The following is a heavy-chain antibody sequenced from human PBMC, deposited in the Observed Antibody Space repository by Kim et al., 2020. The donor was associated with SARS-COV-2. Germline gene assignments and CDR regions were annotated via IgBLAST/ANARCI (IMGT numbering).Heavy chain of an antibody. J-gene: IGHJ4*02. CDR3: AREGSSGYLIY. CDR1: GFTFSSYG. D-gene: IGHD3-22*01. Sequence: GGSLRLSCAASGFTFSSYGMHWVRQAPGKGLEWVAVIWYDGSNKYYADSVKGRFTISRDNSKNTLYLQMNSLRAEDTAVYYCAREGSSGYLIYWGQGTLVTVSS. CDR2: IWYDGSNK. V-gene: IGHV3-33*01.